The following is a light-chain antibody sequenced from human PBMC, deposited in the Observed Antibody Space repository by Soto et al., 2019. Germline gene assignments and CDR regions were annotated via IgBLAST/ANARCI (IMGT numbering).Light chain of an antibody. J-gene: IGLJ3*02. CDR1: SSNIGNNH. V-gene: IGLV1-51*01. CDR2: DNN. CDR3: GSSARSLRRWV. Sequence: QSVLTQPPSVSAAPGQKVTVSCSGSSSNIGNNHVSWYQHLPGTAPKVLIYDNNKRPSGIPDRVSGSKSATSATLDITGLQPGDEADDYYGSSARSLRRWVFGGGTKLTVL.